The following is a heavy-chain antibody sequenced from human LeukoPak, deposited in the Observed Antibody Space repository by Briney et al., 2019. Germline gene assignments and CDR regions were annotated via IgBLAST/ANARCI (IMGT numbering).Heavy chain of an antibody. CDR2: ISYDESNK. J-gene: IGHJ4*02. V-gene: IGHV3-30-3*01. CDR3: ARDLRTPDTAMVSIDY. CDR1: GFTFSSYA. D-gene: IGHD5-18*01. Sequence: GGSLTLSCAASGFTFSSYAMHWVRQAPGKGLEWVAVISYDESNKYYADSVKGRFTISRDNSKNTLYLQMNSLRAEDTAVYYCARDLRTPDTAMVSIDYWGQGTLVTVSS.